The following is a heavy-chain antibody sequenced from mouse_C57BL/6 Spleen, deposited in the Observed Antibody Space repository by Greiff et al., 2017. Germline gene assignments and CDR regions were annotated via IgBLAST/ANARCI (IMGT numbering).Heavy chain of an antibody. V-gene: IGHV1-26*01. D-gene: IGHD2-3*01. CDR3: ARPRDGYYLAWFAY. Sequence: VQLQQSGPELVKPGASVKISCKASGYTFTDYYMNWVKQSHGKSLEWIGDINPNNGGTSYNQKFKGKATLTVDKSSSTAYMVLRSLTSEDSAVYYCARPRDGYYLAWFAYWGQGTLVTVSA. CDR2: INPNNGGT. CDR1: GYTFTDYY. J-gene: IGHJ3*01.